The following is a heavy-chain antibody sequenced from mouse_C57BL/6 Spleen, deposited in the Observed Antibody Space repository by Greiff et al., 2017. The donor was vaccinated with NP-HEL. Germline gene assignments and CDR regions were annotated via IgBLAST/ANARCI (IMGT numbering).Heavy chain of an antibody. CDR3: ARGGSSYVSYAMDY. Sequence: VKLQESGAELVRPGASVKLSCKASGYTFTDYYINWVKQRPGQGLEWIARIYPGSGNTYYNEKFKGKATLTAEKSSSTAYMQLSSLTSEDSAVYFCARGGSSYVSYAMDYWGQGTSVTVSS. J-gene: IGHJ4*01. CDR2: IYPGSGNT. CDR1: GYTFTDYY. V-gene: IGHV1-76*01. D-gene: IGHD1-1*01.